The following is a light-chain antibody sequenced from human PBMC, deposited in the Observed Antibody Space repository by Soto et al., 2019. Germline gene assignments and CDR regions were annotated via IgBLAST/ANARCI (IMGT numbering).Light chain of an antibody. CDR1: QSVSSSY. CDR2: GAS. Sequence: DIVLTQSPGTLSLSPVERATLSCRASQSVSSSYLAWYQQKPGQAPRLLIYGASSRATGIPDRFSGSGSGTDFTLTISRLEPEDFAVYYCRQYGSSPLTFGGGTKVDIK. CDR3: RQYGSSPLT. J-gene: IGKJ4*01. V-gene: IGKV3-20*01.